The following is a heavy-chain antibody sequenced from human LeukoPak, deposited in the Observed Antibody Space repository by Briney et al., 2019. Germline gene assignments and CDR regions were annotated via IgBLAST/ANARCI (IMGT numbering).Heavy chain of an antibody. CDR3: ARGSRYCSSTSCRFDY. V-gene: IGHV4-59*12. CDR1: GGSISSYY. CDR2: IYYSGST. J-gene: IGHJ4*02. D-gene: IGHD2-2*01. Sequence: SETLSLTCTVSGGSISSYYWSWIRQPPGKGLEWIGYIYYSGSTYYNPSLKSRVTISVDRSKNQFSLKLSSVTAADTAVYYCARGSRYCSSTSCRFDYWGQGTLVTVSS.